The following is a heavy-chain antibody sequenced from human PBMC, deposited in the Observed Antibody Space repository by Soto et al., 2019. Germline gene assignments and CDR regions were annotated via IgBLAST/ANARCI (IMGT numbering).Heavy chain of an antibody. CDR2: ISAYNGNT. CDR1: GYTFTSYG. CDR3: ARDEDTTGYYYYGMDV. J-gene: IGHJ6*02. D-gene: IGHD4-17*01. V-gene: IGHV1-18*01. Sequence: QVQLVQSGAEVKKPGASVKVSCKASGYTFTSYGISWVRQAPGQGLEWMGWISAYNGNTNYAQKLQGRDTMTTDTSTRTGKMELMSLRSDDTAVYYCARDEDTTGYYYYGMDVWGQGTTVTVSS.